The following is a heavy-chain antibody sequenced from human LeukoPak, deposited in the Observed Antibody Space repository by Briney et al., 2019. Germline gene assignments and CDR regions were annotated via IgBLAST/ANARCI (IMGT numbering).Heavy chain of an antibody. Sequence: SETLSLTCTVSGGSISSSSYYWRWIRQPPGKGLEWIGSIYFSGTTYYNPSLKSRVTISVDTSKNQFSLKLSSVTAADTAVYYCARDRVLLRFGEPRDAFDIWGQGTMVTVSS. CDR3: ARDRVLLRFGEPRDAFDI. CDR1: GGSISSSSYY. D-gene: IGHD3-10*01. J-gene: IGHJ3*02. V-gene: IGHV4-39*07. CDR2: IYFSGTT.